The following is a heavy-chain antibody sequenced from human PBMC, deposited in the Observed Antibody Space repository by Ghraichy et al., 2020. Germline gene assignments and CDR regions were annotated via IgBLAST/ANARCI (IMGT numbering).Heavy chain of an antibody. D-gene: IGHD5-24*01. Sequence: GGSLRLSCAASGFTFSSYAMSWVRQAPGKGLEWVSAISGSGGSTYYADSVKGRFTISRDNSKNTLYLQMNSLRAEDTAVYYCAAPVEMATIWSAFDIWGQGTMVTVSS. CDR3: AAPVEMATIWSAFDI. V-gene: IGHV3-23*01. CDR1: GFTFSSYA. CDR2: ISGSGGST. J-gene: IGHJ3*02.